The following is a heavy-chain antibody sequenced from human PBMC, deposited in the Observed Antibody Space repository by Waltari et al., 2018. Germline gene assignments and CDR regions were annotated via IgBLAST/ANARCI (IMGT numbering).Heavy chain of an antibody. J-gene: IGHJ4*02. V-gene: IGHV3-48*01. CDR1: GFTFSSYS. CDR2: ISSSSSTI. CDR3: ARLRNFDY. Sequence: VQLVQSGAEVKKPGASVKVSCKASGFTFSSYSMNWVRQAPGKGLEWVSYISSSSSTIYYADSVKGRFTISRDNAKNSLYLQMNSLRAEDTAVYYCARLRNFDYWGQGTLVTVSS. D-gene: IGHD4-17*01.